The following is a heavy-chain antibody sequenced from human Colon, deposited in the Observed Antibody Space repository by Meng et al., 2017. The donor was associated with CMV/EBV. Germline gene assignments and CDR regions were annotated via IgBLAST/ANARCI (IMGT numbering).Heavy chain of an antibody. V-gene: IGHV4-38-2*02. D-gene: IGHD2-2*02. CDR1: GYSISSGYY. CDR3: ARGSSGFYTINYFDP. J-gene: IGHJ5*02. Sequence: SETLSLTCSVSGYSISSGYYWAWIRQPPGKGLEWIGSIYHSGSTYYNPSLKSRVTMSVDTSKNQLSLKLNSVTAAETDVYYCARGSSGFYTINYFDPWGQGALVTVSS. CDR2: IYHSGST.